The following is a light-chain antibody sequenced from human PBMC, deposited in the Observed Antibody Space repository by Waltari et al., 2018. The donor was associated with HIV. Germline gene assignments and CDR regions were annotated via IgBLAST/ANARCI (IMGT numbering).Light chain of an antibody. CDR2: WAS. CDR1: PGLFYSPNNPNY. CDR3: QQYYDAPT. V-gene: IGKV4-1*01. Sequence: DIVMTQAPDSLTVSLGGRAPIHCRSSPGLFYSPNNPNYLAWYQQKPGQPPRLLIHWASGRESGIPDRFSGSGSGTDFTLTISSLQAEDVAVYFCQQYYDAPTFGPGTKVDLK. J-gene: IGKJ3*01.